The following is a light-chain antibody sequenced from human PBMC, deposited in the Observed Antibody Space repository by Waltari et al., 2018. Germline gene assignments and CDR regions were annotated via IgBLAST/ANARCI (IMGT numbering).Light chain of an antibody. CDR2: KAS. J-gene: IGKJ1*01. CDR1: QSLNNW. Sequence: DIQMTQSPSTLSASVGDRVTITCRASQSLNNWLAWFQQKPGKAPKVLIYKASILESGVPSRFSGSVSGTEFTLTISSLQPDDFGSYYCQQYQKSPWTFGQGTKV. V-gene: IGKV1-5*03. CDR3: QQYQKSPWT.